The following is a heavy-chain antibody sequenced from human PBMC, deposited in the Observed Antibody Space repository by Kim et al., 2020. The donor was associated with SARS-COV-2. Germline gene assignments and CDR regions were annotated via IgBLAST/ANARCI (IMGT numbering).Heavy chain of an antibody. V-gene: IGHV3-23*01. Sequence: TSSTDSVKGRFTISRDNSKNSLYLQMHSLRAEDTAVYYCAKILSGWYFDLWGRGTLVTVSS. J-gene: IGHJ2*01. CDR2: T. CDR3: AKILSGWYFDL.